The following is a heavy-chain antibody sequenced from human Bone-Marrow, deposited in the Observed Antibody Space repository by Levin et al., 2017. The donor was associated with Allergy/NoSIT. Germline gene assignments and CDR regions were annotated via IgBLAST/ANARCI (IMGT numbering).Heavy chain of an antibody. CDR3: VRLAGCNGVNCYYGVDV. D-gene: IGHD2-8*01. CDR1: GASMTTNSYH. CDR2: IHYSGTS. Sequence: SETLSLTCSVSGASMTTNSYHWGWFRQPPGKGLEWIGSIHYSGTSYLNPSLESRVTISVDTSKSQFSLMLRSVTAADTAVFYCVRLAGCNGVNCYYGVDVWGQGTTVIVSS. J-gene: IGHJ6*02. V-gene: IGHV4-39*01.